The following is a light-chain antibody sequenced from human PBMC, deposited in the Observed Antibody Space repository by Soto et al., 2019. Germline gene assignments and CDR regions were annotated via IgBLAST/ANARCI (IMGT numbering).Light chain of an antibody. CDR3: QQYDSIPPWT. V-gene: IGKV3-20*01. Sequence: ETVLTQSPDIMYLSPGERATLSCRASRTVGRSYLAWYQQKPGQAPRLLIFGTSTRATAIPDRFSGGGSGTDFTLTISRLDPEDYAVYFCQQYDSIPPWTFGQGTRVGV. CDR1: RTVGRSY. CDR2: GTS. J-gene: IGKJ1*01.